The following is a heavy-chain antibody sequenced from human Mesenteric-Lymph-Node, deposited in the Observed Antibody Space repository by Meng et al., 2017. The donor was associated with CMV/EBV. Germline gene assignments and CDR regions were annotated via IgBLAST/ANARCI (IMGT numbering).Heavy chain of an antibody. CDR3: ARDGGDPGLDH. CDR1: GYTFRNYG. CDR2: SSDYTANT. D-gene: IGHD3-10*01. V-gene: IGHV1-18*04. Sequence: SCKTSGYTFRNYGIDWVRQAPGRGLEWMGRSSDYTANTDYAQNVHNRVSVTTGTSSGTAYMELWGLRYDHTAVYYCARDGGDPGLDHWGQGTLVTVSS. J-gene: IGHJ4*02.